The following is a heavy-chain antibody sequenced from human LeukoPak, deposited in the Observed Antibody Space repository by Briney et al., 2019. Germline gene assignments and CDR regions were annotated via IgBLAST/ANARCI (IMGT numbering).Heavy chain of an antibody. CDR2: INHTGST. CDR1: GASFSNYY. J-gene: IGHJ4*02. V-gene: IGHV4-34*01. D-gene: IGHD2-2*01. CDR3: ASSVVVPSAADY. Sequence: PSETLSLTCVVYGASFSNYYWSWLRQPPGKGLEWIGEINHTGSTNYNPSLKSRVTISVDMSKNQFSLKVTSMTAADTAVYYCASSVVVPSAADYWGQGTLVTVSS.